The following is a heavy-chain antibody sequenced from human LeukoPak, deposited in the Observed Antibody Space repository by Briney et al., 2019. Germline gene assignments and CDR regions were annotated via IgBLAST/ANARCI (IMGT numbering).Heavy chain of an antibody. Sequence: PSQTLSLTCAVSGGSISSGGYAWSWLRQPPGTGLEWIGYIYDSGSTHYNPSLKSRVTISVDRSENQFSLKLSSVTAADTTVYYCARYGGSGTYYFDYWGQGTLVTVSS. CDR3: ARYGGSGTYYFDY. J-gene: IGHJ4*02. D-gene: IGHD3-10*01. V-gene: IGHV4-30-2*01. CDR1: GGSISSGGYA. CDR2: IYDSGST.